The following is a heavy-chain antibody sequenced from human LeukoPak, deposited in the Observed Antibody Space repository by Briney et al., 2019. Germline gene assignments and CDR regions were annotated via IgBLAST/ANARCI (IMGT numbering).Heavy chain of an antibody. CDR2: ISSSSYI. D-gene: IGHD6-19*01. Sequence: GGSLRLSCAASGFTFSSYSMNWVRQAPGKGLEWVSSISSSSYIYYADSVKGRFTISRDNAKNSLYLQMNSLRAEDTAVYYCATIYSSGWYSYASDFDYWGQGTLVTVSS. CDR1: GFTFSSYS. V-gene: IGHV3-21*01. CDR3: ATIYSSGWYSYASDFDY. J-gene: IGHJ4*02.